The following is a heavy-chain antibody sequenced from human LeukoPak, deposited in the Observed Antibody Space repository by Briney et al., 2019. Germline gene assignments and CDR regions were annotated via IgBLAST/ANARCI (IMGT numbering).Heavy chain of an antibody. CDR2: IYHSGST. CDR1: GGSISTYY. CDR3: ARGPPIVLMVYAVGFDY. V-gene: IGHV4-59*12. J-gene: IGHJ4*02. D-gene: IGHD2-8*01. Sequence: SETLSLTCTVSGGSISTYYWNWIRQPPGKGLEWIGYIYHSGSTNYNPSLKSRVTISVDTSKNQFSLKLSSVTAADTAVYYCARGPPIVLMVYAVGFDYWGQGTLVTVSS.